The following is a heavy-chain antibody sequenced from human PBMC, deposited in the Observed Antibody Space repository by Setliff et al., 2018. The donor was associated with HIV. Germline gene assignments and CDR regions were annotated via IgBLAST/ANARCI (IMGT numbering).Heavy chain of an antibody. V-gene: IGHV4-61*09. Sequence: SETLSLTCSVSGGSIRSGSYYWSWIRQPAGKGLEWIGHIYSTGSTRYNPSLESRLTILVDTSRNQFSLKLNSVTAADTAVYYCARAAYSGTYVWEPATDLWGRGTLVAVSS. CDR3: ARAAYSGTYVWEPATDL. CDR2: IYSTGST. D-gene: IGHD1-26*01. J-gene: IGHJ2*01. CDR1: GGSIRSGSYY.